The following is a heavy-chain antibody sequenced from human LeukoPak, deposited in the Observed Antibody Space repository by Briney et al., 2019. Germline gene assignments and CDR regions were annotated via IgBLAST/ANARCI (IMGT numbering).Heavy chain of an antibody. CDR1: GGSLSSYY. CDR2: IYYSGST. D-gene: IGHD3-22*01. Sequence: PSETLSLTCTVSGGSLSSYYWSWIRQPPGKGLEWIGYIYYSGSTNYNPSLKSRVTISVDTSKNQFSLKLSSVTAADTAVYYCATSRYYDSSVPPFDYWGQGTLVTVSS. CDR3: ATSRYYDSSVPPFDY. V-gene: IGHV4-59*01. J-gene: IGHJ4*02.